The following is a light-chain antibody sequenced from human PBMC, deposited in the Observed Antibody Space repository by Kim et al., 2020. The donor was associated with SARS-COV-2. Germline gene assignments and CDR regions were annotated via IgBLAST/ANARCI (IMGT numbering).Light chain of an antibody. J-gene: IGKJ3*01. Sequence: IQLTQSPSSLSASVGDRVTITCRASQGISSYLAWYQQKPGKAPNLLIYAASTLQSGVPSRFSGSGSGTDFTLTISSLQPEDFATYYCQQLSTYPLTFGPGTKVDIK. CDR1: QGISSY. CDR2: AAS. CDR3: QQLSTYPLT. V-gene: IGKV1-9*01.